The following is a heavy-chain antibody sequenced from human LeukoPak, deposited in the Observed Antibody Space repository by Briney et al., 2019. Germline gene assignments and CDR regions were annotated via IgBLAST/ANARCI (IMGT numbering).Heavy chain of an antibody. CDR3: ARTRTLRFLEGSGY. D-gene: IGHD3-3*01. Sequence: GGSLRLSCAASGFTFSSYWMSWVRQAPGKGLEWVAIISYDGSNRYYADSVKGRFTISRDNSKNTLYLQMNSLRVEDTAVYYCARTRTLRFLEGSGYWGQGALVTVSS. V-gene: IGHV3-30-3*01. CDR1: GFTFSSYW. CDR2: ISYDGSNR. J-gene: IGHJ4*02.